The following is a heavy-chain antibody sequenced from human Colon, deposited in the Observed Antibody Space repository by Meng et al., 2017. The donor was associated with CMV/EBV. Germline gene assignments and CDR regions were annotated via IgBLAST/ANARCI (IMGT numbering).Heavy chain of an antibody. D-gene: IGHD6-19*01. J-gene: IGHJ4*02. CDR1: GFAFASYA. Sequence: GESLKISCAASGFAFASYAMNWVRQAPGKGLEWVSDISGSGRVTYYADSVQGRFTISRDNSKNTLYLQMDSLRAEDTAVYYCAKPYSSGWVYFDYWGQGTLVTVSS. V-gene: IGHV3-23*01. CDR3: AKPYSSGWVYFDY. CDR2: ISGSGRVT.